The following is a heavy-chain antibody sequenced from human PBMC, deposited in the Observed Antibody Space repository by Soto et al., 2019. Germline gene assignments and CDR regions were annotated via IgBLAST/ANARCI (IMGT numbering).Heavy chain of an antibody. D-gene: IGHD6-19*01. CDR2: ISYDGSNK. CDR1: GFTFSSYA. J-gene: IGHJ1*01. V-gene: IGHV3-30-3*01. CDR3: ASAIAVAGCDSVYVQH. Sequence: QVQLVESGGGVVQPGRSLRLSCAASGFTFSSYAMHWVRQAPGKGLEWVAVISYDGSNKYYADSVKGRFTISRDNSKNSLYLKMNSLRGEDTAVYYCASAIAVAGCDSVYVQHWGQGTLVTVSS.